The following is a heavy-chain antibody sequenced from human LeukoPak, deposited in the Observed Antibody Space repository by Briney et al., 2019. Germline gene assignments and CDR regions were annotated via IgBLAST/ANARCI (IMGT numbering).Heavy chain of an antibody. CDR1: GFTFSTYW. Sequence: GGSLRLSCAASGFTFSTYWMRWVRQAPGKGLVWVSRINGDGSATSYADSVKGRFTISRDNAKNTLYLQMNSLRAEDTAVYYCVRGGSFSSGWYEIDYWGQGTLVTVSS. D-gene: IGHD6-19*01. V-gene: IGHV3-74*01. CDR3: VRGGSFSSGWYEIDY. J-gene: IGHJ4*02. CDR2: INGDGSAT.